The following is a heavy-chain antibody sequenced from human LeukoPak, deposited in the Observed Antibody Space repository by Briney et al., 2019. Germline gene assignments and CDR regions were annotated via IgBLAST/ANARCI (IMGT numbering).Heavy chain of an antibody. D-gene: IGHD3-10*01. CDR3: ARDSYYYDSGSYYKLSWFDP. CDR2: IYYSGST. Sequence: SETLSLTCTVSGGSISSSSYYWGWIRQPPGKGLEWIGSIYYSGSTYYNPSLKSRVTISVDTSKNHFSLKLSSVTAADTAVYYCARDSYYYDSGSYYKLSWFDPWGQGTLVTVSS. J-gene: IGHJ5*02. CDR1: GGSISSSSYY. V-gene: IGHV4-39*07.